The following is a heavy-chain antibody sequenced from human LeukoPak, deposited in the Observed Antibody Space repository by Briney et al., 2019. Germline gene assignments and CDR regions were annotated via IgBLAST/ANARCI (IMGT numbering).Heavy chain of an antibody. D-gene: IGHD3-22*01. Sequence: GGSLRLSCAASGFTFSSYAMHWVRQAPGKGLEYVSAISSKGGSTYYANSVKGRFTISRDNSKNTLYLQMNSLRAEDTAVYYCAIGRRYYYDSSGYPYYFDYWGQGTLVTVSS. V-gene: IGHV3-64*01. CDR2: ISSKGGST. J-gene: IGHJ4*02. CDR3: AIGRRYYYDSSGYPYYFDY. CDR1: GFTFSSYA.